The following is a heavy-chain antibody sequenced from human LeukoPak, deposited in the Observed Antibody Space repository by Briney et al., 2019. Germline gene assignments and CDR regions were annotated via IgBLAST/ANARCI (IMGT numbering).Heavy chain of an antibody. J-gene: IGHJ6*02. V-gene: IGHV1-8*01. CDR3: ARVILVRGVIHYYYYGMDV. CDR2: MNPNSGNT. Sequence: ASVKVSCKASGYTFTSYDINRVRQATGQGLEWMGWMNPNSGNTGYAQKFQGRVTMTRNTSISTAYMELSSLRSEDTAVYYCARVILVRGVIHYYYYGMDVWGQGTTVTVSS. D-gene: IGHD3-10*01. CDR1: GYTFTSYD.